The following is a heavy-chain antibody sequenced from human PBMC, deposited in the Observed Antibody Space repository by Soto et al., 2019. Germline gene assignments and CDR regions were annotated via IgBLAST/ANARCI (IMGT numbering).Heavy chain of an antibody. D-gene: IGHD5-12*01. J-gene: IGHJ3*02. Sequence: QVQLVQSGAEVTKPGASVKVSCKASGYTFTSYAMHWVRQAPGQRLEWMGWINAGNGNTKYSQKFQGRVTITSDTSASTAYMELSSLSSEDTAVYYCARDQGDGYNKIGDAFDIWGQGTMVTVSS. CDR2: INAGNGNT. CDR3: ARDQGDGYNKIGDAFDI. V-gene: IGHV1-3*01. CDR1: GYTFTSYA.